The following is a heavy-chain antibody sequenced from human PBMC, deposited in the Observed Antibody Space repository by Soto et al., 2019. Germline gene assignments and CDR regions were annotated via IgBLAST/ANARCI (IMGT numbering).Heavy chain of an antibody. Sequence: QVQLVQSGAEVKKPGASMKASCKASGYTFTTYDINWVRQATGQGPEWMGWMNPNSGDTHYAQRFQGRVTMTRNTSINTAYMELSSLRSEDTAMYYCARWYGGNSGDYWGQGTLVTVSS. J-gene: IGHJ4*02. CDR3: ARWYGGNSGDY. V-gene: IGHV1-8*01. CDR2: MNPNSGDT. CDR1: GYTFTTYD. D-gene: IGHD2-21*02.